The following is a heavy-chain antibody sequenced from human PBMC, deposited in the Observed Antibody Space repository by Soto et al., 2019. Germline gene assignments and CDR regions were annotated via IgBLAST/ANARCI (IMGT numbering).Heavy chain of an antibody. CDR1: GYSISSGYY. CDR2: IYHSAST. V-gene: IGHV4-38-2*02. J-gene: IGHJ5*02. D-gene: IGHD6-19*01. Sequence: ASETLSLTGAVSGYSISSGYYWGLIRQPPGKGLEWIGSIYHSASTYYNPSLKSRVTISVGTSKNQFSLKLSYVTAAHPAVSYCGREGDEVGGTGNWFDPWGKGTLVTASS. CDR3: GREGDEVGGTGNWFDP.